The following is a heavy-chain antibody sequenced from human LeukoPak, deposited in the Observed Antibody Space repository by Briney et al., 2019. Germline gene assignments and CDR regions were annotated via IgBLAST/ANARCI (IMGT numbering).Heavy chain of an antibody. CDR1: GFKFSSYW. J-gene: IGHJ4*01. Sequence: GGSLRLSCAVSGFKFSSYWMNWVRQVPGKGLMWVAHINTNGDSANYADSVKGRFTISRDNAKSTLSLQMNSLRAEDTAIYYCVRDNAYAFDYWGQGTLVTVSS. D-gene: IGHD2-2*01. V-gene: IGHV3-74*01. CDR2: INTNGDSA. CDR3: VRDNAYAFDY.